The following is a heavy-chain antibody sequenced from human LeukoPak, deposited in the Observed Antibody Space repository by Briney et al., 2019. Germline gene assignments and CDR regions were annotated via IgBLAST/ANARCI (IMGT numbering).Heavy chain of an antibody. V-gene: IGHV4-61*02. J-gene: IGHJ4*02. D-gene: IGHD3-22*01. CDR2: MYTSGST. Sequence: ASETLSLTCTVSGGSISSGDYYWSWIRQPAGKGLEWIGRMYTSGSTNYNPSLKSRVAISVDTSKNQFSLKLSSVAAGDTAVYYCARESPPTRFYDSIGYSYYFDFWGQGTLVTVSS. CDR1: GGSISSGDYY. CDR3: ARESPPTRFYDSIGYSYYFDF.